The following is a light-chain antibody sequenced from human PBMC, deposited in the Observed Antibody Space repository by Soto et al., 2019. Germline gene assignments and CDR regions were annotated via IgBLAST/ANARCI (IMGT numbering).Light chain of an antibody. CDR1: QSVSSSY. CDR2: GAS. Sequence: ESVLTQSPGTLSLSPGEKATLSCRASQSVSSSYLAWYQQKPGQAPRLLIYGASSRATGIPDRFSGSGSGTDFTLTVSRVEPEDFAVYYCQQFGSSSWTFGQGNKLEIK. CDR3: QQFGSSSWT. V-gene: IGKV3-20*01. J-gene: IGKJ1*01.